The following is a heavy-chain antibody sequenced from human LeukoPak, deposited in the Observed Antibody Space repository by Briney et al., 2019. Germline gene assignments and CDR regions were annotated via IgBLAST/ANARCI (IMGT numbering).Heavy chain of an antibody. CDR1: GGSISSHY. Sequence: PSETLSLTCTVSGGSISSHYWSWIRQPPGKGLEWIGYIYYYGSTNYNPSLKSRVTISVDTSKNQFSLKLSSVTAADTAVYYCARGESLYYDFWSGYVNWFDPWGQGTLVTVSS. V-gene: IGHV4-59*11. J-gene: IGHJ5*02. D-gene: IGHD3-3*01. CDR2: IYYYGST. CDR3: ARGESLYYDFWSGYVNWFDP.